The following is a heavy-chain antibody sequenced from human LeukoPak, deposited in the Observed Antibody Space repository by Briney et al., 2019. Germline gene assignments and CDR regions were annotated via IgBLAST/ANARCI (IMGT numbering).Heavy chain of an antibody. Sequence: ASVKVSCKASGNTFTGYYMHWVRRAPGQGLEWMGWINPNSGGTNYAQKLQGRVTMTRHTSISSAYMELSRLRSDDTAVYYCARRPQYCRGGACYDWGQGTLVTVSS. CDR1: GNTFTGYY. D-gene: IGHD2-15*01. CDR3: ARRPQYCRGGACYD. V-gene: IGHV1-2*02. J-gene: IGHJ4*02. CDR2: INPNSGGT.